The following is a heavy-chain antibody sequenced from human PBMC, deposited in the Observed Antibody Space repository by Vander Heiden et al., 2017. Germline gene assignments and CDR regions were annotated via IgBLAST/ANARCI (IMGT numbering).Heavy chain of an antibody. CDR2: INPNSGGT. CDR1: GYTFTGYY. Sequence: QVQLVQSGAEVKKPGASVKVSCKAAGYTFTGYYMHRVPPAPGQGLGWMGWINPNSGGTNYAQKFQGRVTMTRDTSISTAYMELSRLRSDDTAVYYCATLSSRGIDYWGQGTLVTVSS. V-gene: IGHV1-2*02. CDR3: ATLSSRGIDY. D-gene: IGHD3-16*02. J-gene: IGHJ4*02.